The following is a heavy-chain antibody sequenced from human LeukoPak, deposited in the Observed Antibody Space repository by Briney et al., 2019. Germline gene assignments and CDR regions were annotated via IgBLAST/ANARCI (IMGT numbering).Heavy chain of an antibody. D-gene: IGHD3-3*01. J-gene: IGHJ6*03. CDR2: IYYSGST. CDR1: GGSISSGGYY. CDR3: ARAAEIYDFWSGYGTGYYYYMDV. Sequence: PSQTLSLTCTVSGGSISSGGYYWSWIRQHPGKGLEWIGYIYYSGSTYYNPPLKSRVTISVDTSKNQFSLKLSSVTAADTAVYYCARAAEIYDFWSGYGTGYYYYMDVWGKGTTVTVSS. V-gene: IGHV4-31*03.